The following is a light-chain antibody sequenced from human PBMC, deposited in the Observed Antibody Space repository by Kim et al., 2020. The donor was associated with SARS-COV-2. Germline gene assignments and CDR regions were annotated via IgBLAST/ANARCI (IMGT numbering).Light chain of an antibody. CDR2: DAS. V-gene: IGKV1-5*01. CDR1: QSIRTW. Sequence: DIQMTQSPSTLSASVGDRVTITCRASQSIRTWLAWYQQKPGKAPKLLIYDASSLESGVPSRFSGSGSGTEFTLTISSLQPDDSATYYCQQYNSYSWTFGQGTKVDIK. J-gene: IGKJ1*01. CDR3: QQYNSYSWT.